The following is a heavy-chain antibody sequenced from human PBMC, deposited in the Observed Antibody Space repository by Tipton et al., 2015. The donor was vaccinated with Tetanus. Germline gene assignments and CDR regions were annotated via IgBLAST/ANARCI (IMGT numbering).Heavy chain of an antibody. CDR1: GASITSDEYY. D-gene: IGHD3-10*01. J-gene: IGHJ4*02. V-gene: IGHV4-30-4*01. CDR3: ARFLSFGSGTYGAR. Sequence: TLSFTCTVSGASITSDEYYWSWIRQSPGRGLESIGYVLNSGKTYYHPSLRRRVIISLDRSKSQFSLKLTSVTAADTAVYYCARFLSFGSGTYGARWGQGALVTVSS. CDR2: VLNSGKT.